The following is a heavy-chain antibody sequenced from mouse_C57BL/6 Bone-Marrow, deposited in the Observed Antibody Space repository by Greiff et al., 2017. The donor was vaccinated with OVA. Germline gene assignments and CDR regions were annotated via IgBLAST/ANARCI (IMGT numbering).Heavy chain of an antibody. D-gene: IGHD1-1*01. V-gene: IGHV1-26*01. CDR2: INPNNGGT. CDR3: AREGRFATVVAPLGY. Sequence: EVQLQQSGPELVKPGASVKISCKASGYTFTDYYMNWVKQSHGKSLEWIGDINPNNGGTSYNQKFKGKATLTVDKSSSTAYMELRSLTSEDSAVYYCAREGRFATVVAPLGYWGQGTTLTVSS. J-gene: IGHJ2*01. CDR1: GYTFTDYY.